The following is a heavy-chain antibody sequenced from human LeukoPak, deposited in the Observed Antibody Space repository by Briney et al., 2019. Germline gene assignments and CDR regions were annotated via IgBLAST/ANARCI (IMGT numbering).Heavy chain of an antibody. D-gene: IGHD6-13*01. Sequence: ASVKVSCKASGYTFTSYDINWVRQATGQGLEWMGWMNPNSGNTGYAQKFQGRVTITRNTSISTAYMELSSLRSEDTAVYYCARETRGVPGAIAAVKGFDYWGQGTLVTVSS. CDR1: GYTFTSYD. CDR2: MNPNSGNT. V-gene: IGHV1-8*03. J-gene: IGHJ4*02. CDR3: ARETRGVPGAIAAVKGFDY.